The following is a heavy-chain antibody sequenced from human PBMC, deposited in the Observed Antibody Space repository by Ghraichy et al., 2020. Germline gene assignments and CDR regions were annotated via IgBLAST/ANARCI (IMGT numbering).Heavy chain of an antibody. J-gene: IGHJ5*02. V-gene: IGHV4-59*01. CDR1: GGSISSYY. D-gene: IGHD4-17*01. CDR3: ARAGSYGDYSKVGWFDP. CDR2: IYYSGST. Sequence: SETLSLTCTVSGGSISSYYWNWIRQPPGKGLEWIGYIYYSGSTNYNPSLKSRVTISVDTSKNQFSLKLSSVTAADTAVYYCARAGSYGDYSKVGWFDPWGQGTLVTVSS.